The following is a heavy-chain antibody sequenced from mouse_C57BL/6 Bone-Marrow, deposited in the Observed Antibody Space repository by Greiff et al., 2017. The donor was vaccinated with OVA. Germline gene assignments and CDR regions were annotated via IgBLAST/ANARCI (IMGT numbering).Heavy chain of an antibody. J-gene: IGHJ3*01. CDR3: ARYDGSTFAY. Sequence: VQLQQSGAELARPGASVKMSCKASGYTFTSYTMHWVKQRPGQGLEWIGYINPSSGYTKYNQKFMDKATLTADKSSSPAYMQLSSLTSEDSAVYYCARYDGSTFAYWGQGTLVTVSA. CDR1: GYTFTSYT. V-gene: IGHV1-4*01. D-gene: IGHD2-3*01. CDR2: INPSSGYT.